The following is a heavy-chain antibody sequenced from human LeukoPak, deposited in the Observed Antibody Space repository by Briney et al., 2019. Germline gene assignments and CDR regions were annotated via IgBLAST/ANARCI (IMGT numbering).Heavy chain of an antibody. CDR2: INVKTDGGST. CDR3: AKDGGSGYYHPYFDY. V-gene: IGHV3-15*01. Sequence: GGSLRLSCAASGFTFSNAWMSWVRQAPGKGLEWVGRINVKTDGGSTDYAAPVKGRFTISRDNSKNTLYLQMNSLRAEDTAVYYCAKDGGSGYYHPYFDYWGQGTLVTVSS. CDR1: GFTFSNAW. J-gene: IGHJ4*02. D-gene: IGHD3-22*01.